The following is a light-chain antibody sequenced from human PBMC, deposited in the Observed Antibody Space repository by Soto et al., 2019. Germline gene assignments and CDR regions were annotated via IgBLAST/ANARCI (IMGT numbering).Light chain of an antibody. V-gene: IGKV1-5*03. CDR3: QQYNSYPST. J-gene: IGKJ2*01. CDR2: KAS. Sequence: DNQMTQSPSTLSASLGDRVTITCRASQSIGSWLAWYKQTPGEAPKLLIYKASSLESGVPSRFSGSGSGTEFTLTISSLQPDDFASYDCQQYNSYPSTFGKGTKLDIK. CDR1: QSIGSW.